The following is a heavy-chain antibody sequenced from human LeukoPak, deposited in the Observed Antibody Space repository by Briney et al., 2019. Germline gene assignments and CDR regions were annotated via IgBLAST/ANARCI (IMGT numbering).Heavy chain of an antibody. CDR2: INQAGSQK. D-gene: IGHD3-16*01. J-gene: IGHJ6*02. CDR1: GYTFSSYW. Sequence: GSLRLSCAASGYTFSSYWMSWVRQAPGKGPEWVANINQAGSQKYYADSVKGRFTISRDNARNSLYLQMNSLRAEDTAVYYCTTDEQGDYYYGMDVWGQGTTVTVSS. V-gene: IGHV3-7*01. CDR3: TTDEQGDYYYGMDV.